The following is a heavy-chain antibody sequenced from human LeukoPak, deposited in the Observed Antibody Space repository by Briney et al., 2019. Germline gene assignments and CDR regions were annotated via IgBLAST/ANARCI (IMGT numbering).Heavy chain of an antibody. CDR3: ARGDHASYCLFPPNYFDL. V-gene: IGHV3-48*04. D-gene: IGHD2-15*01. J-gene: IGHJ4*02. CDR2: ISSSGSTI. Sequence: PGGSLRLSCAASGFSFSIYSLTWVRQAPGKGLEWGSYISSSGSTICYADSVKGRFTISRDNAKNSLYLQMNSLRSEDTAVYSCARGDHASYCLFPPNYFDLGRQGPLVTVSS. CDR1: GFSFSIYS.